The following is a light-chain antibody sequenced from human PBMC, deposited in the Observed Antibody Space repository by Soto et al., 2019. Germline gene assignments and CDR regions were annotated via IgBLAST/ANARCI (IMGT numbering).Light chain of an antibody. CDR1: QTITSY. CDR2: VAS. CDR3: QQSYRTPPIT. V-gene: IGKV1-39*01. J-gene: IGKJ5*01. Sequence: DIQITHSPSSLSSSLVYRVTITCRANQTITSYLNWYQQKPGKAPNLLIYVASSLQSGVPSRFSGSGSGTDFTLTISSLQPEDFATYYCQQSYRTPPITFGQGTRLEI.